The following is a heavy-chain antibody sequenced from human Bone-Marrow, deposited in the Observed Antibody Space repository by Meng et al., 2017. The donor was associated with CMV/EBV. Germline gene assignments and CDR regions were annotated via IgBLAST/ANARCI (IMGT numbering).Heavy chain of an antibody. J-gene: IGHJ6*02. Sequence: SETLSLTCAVYGGSFSGYYWSWIRQPQGKGLEWIGEINHSGSTNYNPSLKSRVTISVDTSKNQFSLKLSSVTAADTAVYYCARGQRYHPYYYYGMDVWGQGTTVTVSS. CDR1: GGSFSGYY. D-gene: IGHD2-2*01. V-gene: IGHV4-34*01. CDR2: INHSGST. CDR3: ARGQRYHPYYYYGMDV.